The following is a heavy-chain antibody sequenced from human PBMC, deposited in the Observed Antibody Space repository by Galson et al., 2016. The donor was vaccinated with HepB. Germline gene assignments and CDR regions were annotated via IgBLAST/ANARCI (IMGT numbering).Heavy chain of an antibody. V-gene: IGHV3-74*01. CDR1: GFTFSSYW. Sequence: SLRLSCAASGFTFSSYWMHWVRQAPGKGLVWVSRINGDGSSTGYADSVKGRFTISRDYAGNTLYLQMNSQRAEDTAVYYCARKSNGFDYWGQGALVTVSA. CDR3: ARKSNGFDY. J-gene: IGHJ4*02. CDR2: INGDGSST.